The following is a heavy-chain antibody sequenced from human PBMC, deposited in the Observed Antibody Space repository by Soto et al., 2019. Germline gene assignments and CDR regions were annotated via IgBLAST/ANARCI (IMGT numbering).Heavy chain of an antibody. D-gene: IGHD2-21*02. Sequence: SETLSLTCGVSGGTVASSHWWSWVRQSPGGGLEWIGNDYHTGDTNLNPSLQSRVTISVDKSNNQFSLRLNSLTAAATAVYFCAREIVTAGGNNYFDPWGPGTLVTVSS. CDR1: GGTVASSHW. CDR2: DYHTGDT. CDR3: AREIVTAGGNNYFDP. V-gene: IGHV4-4*02. J-gene: IGHJ5*02.